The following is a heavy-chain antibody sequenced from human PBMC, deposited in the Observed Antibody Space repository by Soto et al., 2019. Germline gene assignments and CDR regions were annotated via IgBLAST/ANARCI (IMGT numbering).Heavy chain of an antibody. CDR1: GFTFSSYA. CDR2: ISYDGSNK. J-gene: IGHJ4*02. CDR3: ARDLRDYYGSGSPSYYFDY. V-gene: IGHV3-30-3*01. Sequence: QVQLVESGGGVVQPGRSLRLSCAASGFTFSSYAMHWVRQAPGKGLEWVAVISYDGSNKYYADSVKGRFTISRDNSKNTLYLQMNSLRAEDTAVYYCARDLRDYYGSGSPSYYFDYWGQGTLVTVSS. D-gene: IGHD3-10*01.